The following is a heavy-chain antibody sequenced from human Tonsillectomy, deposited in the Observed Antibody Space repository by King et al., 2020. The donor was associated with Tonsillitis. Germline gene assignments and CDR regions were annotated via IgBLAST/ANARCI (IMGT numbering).Heavy chain of an antibody. CDR3: ARGFRTLVPYYYYGMDV. CDR1: GGSVSSGSYY. CDR2: IYYSGST. D-gene: IGHD2-8*02. J-gene: IGHJ6*02. V-gene: IGHV4-61*01. Sequence: QLQESGPGLVKPSETLSLTCTVSGGSVSSGSYYWSWIRQPPGKGLEWIGYIYYSGSTNYNPSHKSRVTISVDTSKNQFALKLSSVTAADTAVYYCARGFRTLVPYYYYGMDVWGQGTTVTVSS.